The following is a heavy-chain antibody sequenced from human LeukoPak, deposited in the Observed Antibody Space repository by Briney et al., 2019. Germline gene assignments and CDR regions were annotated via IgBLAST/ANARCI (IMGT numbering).Heavy chain of an antibody. D-gene: IGHD5-18*01. CDR1: GFTFSSYG. Sequence: PGGSLRLSCAASGFTFSSYGMHWVRQAPGKGLEWVAFIRYDGSNKYYADSVKGRFTISRDNSKNTLYLQMNSLRAEDTAVYYCAKAQTNSDTAMGYYFDYWGQGTLVTVSS. CDR3: AKAQTNSDTAMGYYFDY. J-gene: IGHJ4*02. CDR2: IRYDGSNK. V-gene: IGHV3-30*02.